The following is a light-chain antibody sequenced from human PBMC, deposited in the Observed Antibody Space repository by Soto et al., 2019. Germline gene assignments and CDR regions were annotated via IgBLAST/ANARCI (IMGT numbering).Light chain of an antibody. Sequence: QSVLAHPPSASATPGQTVTISCSGSSSNIGGNVVNWYQHVPGTAPKLLIYNNNQRPSGVPDRFSGSKSGTSASLAISGLQSDDEADYYCAAWDDSLNGYVFGTGTKVTVL. CDR3: AAWDDSLNGYV. CDR1: SSNIGGNV. CDR2: NNN. J-gene: IGLJ1*01. V-gene: IGLV1-44*01.